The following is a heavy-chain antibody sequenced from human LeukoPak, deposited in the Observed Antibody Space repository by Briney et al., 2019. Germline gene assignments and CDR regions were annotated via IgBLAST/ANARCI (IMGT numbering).Heavy chain of an antibody. CDR1: GYTFTAYY. Sequence: ASVKVSCKASGYTFTAYYMHWVRQAPGQGLEWMGWIYPNSGGTNYAQKFQGRVTMTRDTSISTAYMELSRLRSDDTAVYYCATNILVRDIINWFDPWGQGTLVTVSS. CDR2: IYPNSGGT. V-gene: IGHV1-2*02. CDR3: ATNILVRDIINWFDP. J-gene: IGHJ5*02. D-gene: IGHD3-10*01.